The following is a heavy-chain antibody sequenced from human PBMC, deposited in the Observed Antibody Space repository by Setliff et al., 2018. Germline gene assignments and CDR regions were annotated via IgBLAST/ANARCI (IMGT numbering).Heavy chain of an antibody. J-gene: IGHJ3*02. CDR3: ARGDFDSYFPLNAFDI. D-gene: IGHD2-21*01. CDR1: GYTFTSYD. CDR2: MNPNSGNT. Sequence: ASVKVSCKASGYTFTSYDINWVRQATGQGLEWMGWMNPNSGNTGYAQRFQGRVTMTRNTSISTAYMELSSLRSEDTAVYYCARGDFDSYFPLNAFDIWGQGTMVTVSS. V-gene: IGHV1-8*01.